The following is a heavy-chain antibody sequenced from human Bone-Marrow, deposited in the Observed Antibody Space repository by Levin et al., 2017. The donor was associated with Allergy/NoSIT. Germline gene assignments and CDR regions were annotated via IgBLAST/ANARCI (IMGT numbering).Heavy chain of an antibody. CDR2: IKDDGSRI. V-gene: IGHV3-74*03. CDR3: VREIYDFWEDYHGMDV. J-gene: IGHJ6*02. Sequence: AGGSLRLSCAASGFAFSRYRMHWVRQGPGKGLEWVSGIKDDGSRIVYADAVKGRFTISRDNAKNTMYMQMNSLRVEDTAVYYCVREIYDFWEDYHGMDVWGQGTSVTVSS. D-gene: IGHD3-3*01. CDR1: GFAFSRYR.